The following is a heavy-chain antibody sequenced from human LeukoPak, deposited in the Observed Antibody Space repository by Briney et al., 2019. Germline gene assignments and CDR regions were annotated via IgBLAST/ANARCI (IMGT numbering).Heavy chain of an antibody. Sequence: GGSLRLSCAASGFTFSSCAMSWGRQAPGKGLEWVSAISGSGGSTYYADSVKGRFTISRDNSKNTLYLQMNSLRAEDTAVYYCAKYEIVGATTGYFDYWGQGTLVTVSS. CDR3: AKYEIVGATTGYFDY. V-gene: IGHV3-23*01. CDR2: ISGSGGST. CDR1: GFTFSSCA. J-gene: IGHJ4*02. D-gene: IGHD1-26*01.